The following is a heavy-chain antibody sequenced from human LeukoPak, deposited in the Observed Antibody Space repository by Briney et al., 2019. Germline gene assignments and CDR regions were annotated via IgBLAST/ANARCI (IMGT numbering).Heavy chain of an antibody. D-gene: IGHD6-19*01. CDR3: AKALSRSRSIAVAGYACGFDY. J-gene: IGHJ4*02. V-gene: IGHV3-23*01. CDR2: FSGSGAST. Sequence: WVRPPPGDGLGWVSSFSGSGASTYYADSVKGRFTISRDNSKNTLYLQMDSLRAEDTAVYYCAKALSRSRSIAVAGYACGFDYWGQGTLVTVSS.